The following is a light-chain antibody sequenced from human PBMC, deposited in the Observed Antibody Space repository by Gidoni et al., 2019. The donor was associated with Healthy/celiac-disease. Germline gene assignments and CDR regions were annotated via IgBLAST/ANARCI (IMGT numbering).Light chain of an antibody. V-gene: IGKV3-15*01. CDR1: QSVSSN. Sequence: EIVMTQSPATLSVSPGERATLSCRASQSVSSNLAWYQQKPGQAPRLLIYGASTRATGIPARFSCSGSGTEFTLTISSLQSEDFAVYYCQQYNNWTSATFGQGTKLEIK. J-gene: IGKJ2*01. CDR2: GAS. CDR3: QQYNNWTSAT.